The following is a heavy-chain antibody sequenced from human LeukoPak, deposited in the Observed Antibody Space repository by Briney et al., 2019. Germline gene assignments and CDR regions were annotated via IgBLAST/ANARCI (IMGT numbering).Heavy chain of an antibody. CDR1: GFSLTTSGVG. Sequence: SGPTLVKPTQTLMLTCTFSGFSLTTSGVGVGWIRQPPGRALEGLALIYWDDEKRYRPSLRTRLTITKDTSKSEVVLTMTNMDPVDTASYYCAHLYFYNSGGYSRAFDYWGQGTLVTVPS. CDR3: AHLYFYNSGGYSRAFDY. V-gene: IGHV2-5*02. J-gene: IGHJ4*02. D-gene: IGHD3-22*01. CDR2: IYWDDEK.